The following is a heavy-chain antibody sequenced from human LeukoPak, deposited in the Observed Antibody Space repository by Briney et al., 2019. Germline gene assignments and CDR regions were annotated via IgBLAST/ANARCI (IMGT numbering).Heavy chain of an antibody. V-gene: IGHV4-59*08. J-gene: IGHJ1*01. D-gene: IGHD6-13*01. CDR2: IYYSGST. Sequence: PSETLSLTCTVSGGSISSYYWSWIRQPPGKGLEWIGYIYYSGSTNYNPSLKSRVTISVDTSKNQFSLKLSSVTAADTAVYYCARHHSSSWSPYVYFQHWGQGTLVTVSS. CDR1: GGSISSYY. CDR3: ARHHSSSWSPYVYFQH.